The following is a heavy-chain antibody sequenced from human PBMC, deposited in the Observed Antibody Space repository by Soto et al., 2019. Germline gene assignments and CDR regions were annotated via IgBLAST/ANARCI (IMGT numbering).Heavy chain of an antibody. Sequence: NPSETLSLTCTVSGGSISSYYWSWIRQPPGKGLEWIGYIYYSGSTNYNPSLKSRVTISVDTSKNQFSLKLSSVTAADTAVYYCARHNYGDYADAFDIWGQGTMGTVPS. CDR1: GGSISSYY. CDR2: IYYSGST. V-gene: IGHV4-59*08. J-gene: IGHJ3*02. CDR3: ARHNYGDYADAFDI. D-gene: IGHD4-17*01.